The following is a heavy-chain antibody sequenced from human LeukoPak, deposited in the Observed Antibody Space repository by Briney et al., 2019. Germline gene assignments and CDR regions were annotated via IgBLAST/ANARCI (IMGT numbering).Heavy chain of an antibody. CDR2: ISSSGYYI. CDR1: GFTFSRYT. J-gene: IGHJ4*02. Sequence: PGGSLRLSCAASGFTFSRYTMNWVRQSPGKGLEWVSSISSSGYYIYYADSVKGRFTISRDNAKNSLYLQMNSLRAEDTAVYYCARDLVSRSTYWGQGTPVTVSS. D-gene: IGHD6-6*01. V-gene: IGHV3-21*01. CDR3: ARDLVSRSTY.